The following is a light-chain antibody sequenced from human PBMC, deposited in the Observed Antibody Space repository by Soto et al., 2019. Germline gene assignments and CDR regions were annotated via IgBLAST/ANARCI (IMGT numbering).Light chain of an antibody. CDR1: SSDIGTYSY. J-gene: IGLJ3*02. V-gene: IGLV2-11*01. Sequence: SVLTQPRSVSGSPGQSVTVSCTGTSSDIGTYSYVSWFQHHPGKAPKLMIYDVRERPSGVPDRFSGSKSGNTASLTISGLQTEDEADYYCCSYAGSYTWVFGGGTKLTVL. CDR2: DVR. CDR3: CSYAGSYTWV.